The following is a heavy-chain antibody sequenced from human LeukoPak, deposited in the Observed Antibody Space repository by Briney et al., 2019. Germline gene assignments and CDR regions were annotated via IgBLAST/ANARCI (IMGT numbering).Heavy chain of an antibody. CDR1: GYTFTSYG. Sequence: ASVKVSCKASGYTFTSYGISWVRQAPGQGLEWMGWINPNSGGTNYAQKFQGRVTMTRDTSISTAYMELSRLRSDDTAVYYCARVMVRGVIRDYMDVWGKGTTVTISS. D-gene: IGHD3-10*01. V-gene: IGHV1-2*02. CDR3: ARVMVRGVIRDYMDV. J-gene: IGHJ6*03. CDR2: INPNSGGT.